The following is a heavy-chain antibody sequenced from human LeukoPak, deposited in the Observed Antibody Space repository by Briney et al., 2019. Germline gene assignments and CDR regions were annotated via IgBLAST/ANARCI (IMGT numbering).Heavy chain of an antibody. CDR1: GASISSYW. CDR3: AKALGYSYGYSENWFDP. V-gene: IGHV4-4*07. CDR2: VYTSGST. Sequence: SETLPLTCTVSGASISSYWWSWIRQPAGKGLEWIGRVYTSGSTTYNPSLRSRVTMSVDTSKNVLSLKLNSVTAADTAVYYCAKALGYSYGYSENWFDPWGQGTLVTVSS. D-gene: IGHD5-18*01. J-gene: IGHJ5*02.